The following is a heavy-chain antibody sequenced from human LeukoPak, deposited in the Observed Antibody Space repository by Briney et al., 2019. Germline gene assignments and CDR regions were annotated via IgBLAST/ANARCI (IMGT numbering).Heavy chain of an antibody. CDR3: AKAPPYKKYFDY. CDR2: ISNSGDAT. V-gene: IGHV3-23*01. D-gene: IGHD1-1*01. J-gene: IGHJ4*02. CDR1: GFTFSKYG. Sequence: GGSLRLSCAASGFTFSKYGMHWVRQAPGKGLEWVSTISNSGDATYYADSVKGRFTISRDNSKNTLYLQMNSLRAEDTAVYYCAKAPPYKKYFDYWGQGTLVTVSS.